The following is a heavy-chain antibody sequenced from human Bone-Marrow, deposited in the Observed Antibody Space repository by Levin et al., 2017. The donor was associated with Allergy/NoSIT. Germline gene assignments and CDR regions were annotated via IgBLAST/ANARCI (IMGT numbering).Heavy chain of an antibody. Sequence: ASVKVSCKVSADRVGNFWISWVRQVPGKGLEWMGRIGPTDSYTNYSPSFEGHVTFSFDKSINTAYLQWNSLKASDTAMYFCATTNSGWSSFGVSDYWGQGTLVTVSS. D-gene: IGHD6-19*01. CDR1: ADRVGNFW. CDR3: ATTNSGWSSFGVSDY. V-gene: IGHV5-10-1*01. J-gene: IGHJ4*02. CDR2: IGPTDSYT.